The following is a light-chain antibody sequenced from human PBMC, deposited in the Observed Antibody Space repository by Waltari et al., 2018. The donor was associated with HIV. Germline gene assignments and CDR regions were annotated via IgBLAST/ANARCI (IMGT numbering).Light chain of an antibody. CDR3: QQYHTYLT. V-gene: IGKV1-5*03. CDR1: QSVGSF. J-gene: IGKJ2*01. CDR2: QAS. Sequence: DIRMAQSPSTMSASVGDRVTITCRASQSVGSFLAWYQRKPGKAPKPLIFQASSLQTGVPSRFSGSGSGTYFTLTITSLQPEDFASYYCQQYHTYLTFGQGTDLE.